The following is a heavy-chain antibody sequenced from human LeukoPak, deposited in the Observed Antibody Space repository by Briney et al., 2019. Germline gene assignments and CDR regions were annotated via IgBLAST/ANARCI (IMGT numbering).Heavy chain of an antibody. CDR1: GGSISSYY. V-gene: IGHV4-59*01. J-gene: IGHJ6*03. D-gene: IGHD6-13*01. CDR3: ARSPTYSSSWRGGYYYYMDV. CDR2: IYYSGST. Sequence: PSETLSLTCTVSGGSISSYYWSWIRQPPGKGLEWIGYIYYSGSTNYNPSLKSRVTISVDTSKNQFSLKLSSVTAADTAVYYCARSPTYSSSWRGGYYYYMDVWGKGTTVTVSS.